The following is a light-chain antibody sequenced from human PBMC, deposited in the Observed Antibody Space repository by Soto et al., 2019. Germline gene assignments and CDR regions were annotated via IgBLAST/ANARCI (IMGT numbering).Light chain of an antibody. CDR1: QIIGTY. J-gene: IGKJ2*01. Sequence: DIQMTQSPSSLSASEGDRVTITCRASQIIGTYLNWYQQKPGEAPRLLIYAASSLRNGVPSRFSGSGSGTDFTLNITSLQPDDFGAYLCQQTYSYLYTFGQGTKVDIK. V-gene: IGKV1-39*01. CDR2: AAS. CDR3: QQTYSYLYT.